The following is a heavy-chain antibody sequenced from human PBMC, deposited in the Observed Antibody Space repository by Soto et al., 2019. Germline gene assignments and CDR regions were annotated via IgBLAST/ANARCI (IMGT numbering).Heavy chain of an antibody. CDR3: ARTTGVRGVIIPESPHYYYYGMDV. CDR1: GYTFTSYY. V-gene: IGHV1-46*01. J-gene: IGHJ6*02. Sequence: ASVKVSCKASGYTFTSYYMHWVRQAPGQGLEWMGIINPSGGSTSYAQKFQGRVTMTRDTSTSTVYMELSILRSEDTAVYYCARTTGVRGVIIPESPHYYYYGMDVWGQGTTVTVSS. D-gene: IGHD3-10*01. CDR2: INPSGGST.